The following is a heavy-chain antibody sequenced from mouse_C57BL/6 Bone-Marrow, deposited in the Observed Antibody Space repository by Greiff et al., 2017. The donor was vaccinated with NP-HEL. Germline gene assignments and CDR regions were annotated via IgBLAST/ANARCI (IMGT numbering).Heavy chain of an antibody. V-gene: IGHV1-62-2*01. CDR2: FYPGSGST. Sequence: VQLQQSGAELVKPGASVKLSCKASGYTFTEYTIHWVKQRSGQGLEWIGWFYPGSGSTKYNEKFKDKATLTADKSSSTVYMELIRLTSECSAVYFCAIPARRYGSGSFYSLDYWGQGTSVTVSS. CDR3: AIPARRYGSGSFYSLDY. D-gene: IGHD1-1*01. J-gene: IGHJ4*01. CDR1: GYTFTEYT.